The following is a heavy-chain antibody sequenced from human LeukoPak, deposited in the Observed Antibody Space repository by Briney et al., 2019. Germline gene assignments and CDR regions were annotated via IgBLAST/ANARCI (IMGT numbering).Heavy chain of an antibody. Sequence: PSETLSLTCAVYGGSFSGYYWSWIRQPPGKGLEWIGEINHSGSTNYNPSLKSRVTISVDTSKNQFSLKLSSVTAADTAVYYCARETGYSYGSGYYYYGMDVWGQGTTVTVSS. D-gene: IGHD5-18*01. J-gene: IGHJ6*02. V-gene: IGHV4-34*01. CDR3: ARETGYSYGSGYYYYGMDV. CDR1: GGSFSGYY. CDR2: INHSGST.